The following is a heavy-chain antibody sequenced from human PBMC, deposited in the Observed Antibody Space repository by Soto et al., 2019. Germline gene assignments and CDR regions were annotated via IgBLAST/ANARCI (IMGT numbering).Heavy chain of an antibody. CDR1: GFTFSSYG. CDR2: ISYDGSNK. Sequence: QVQLVESGGGVVQPGRSLRLSCAASGFTFSSYGMHWVRQAPGKGLEWVAVISYDGSNKYYVDSVKGRFTISRDNSKNTLYLQMNSLRAEDTAVYYCAKDPYSGYDGAFDIWGQGTMVTVSS. D-gene: IGHD5-12*01. CDR3: AKDPYSGYDGAFDI. V-gene: IGHV3-30*18. J-gene: IGHJ3*02.